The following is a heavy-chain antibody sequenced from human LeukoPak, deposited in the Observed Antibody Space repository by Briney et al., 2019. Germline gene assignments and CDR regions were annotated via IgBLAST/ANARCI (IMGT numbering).Heavy chain of an antibody. Sequence: SETLSLTCTVSGGSIRGYYWGWIRQPPGKGLEWIRSIYHSGSTYYNPSLKSRVTISVDTSKNQFSLKLSSVTAADTAVYYCARVRTYYDFWSGYPYFDYWGQGTLVTVSS. CDR2: IYHSGST. D-gene: IGHD3-3*01. V-gene: IGHV4-38-2*02. CDR1: GGSIRGYY. J-gene: IGHJ4*02. CDR3: ARVRTYYDFWSGYPYFDY.